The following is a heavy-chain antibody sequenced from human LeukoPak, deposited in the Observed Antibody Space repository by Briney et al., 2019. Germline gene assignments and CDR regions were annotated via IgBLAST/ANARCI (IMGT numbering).Heavy chain of an antibody. CDR3: ARDRNDFWSGLTYLAKGYGMDV. Sequence: GGSLRLSCAASGFTFSSYAMSWVRQVPGKGLEWVSVISGSGDNTYYADSVKGRFTISRDNAKNSLYLQMNSLRAEDTAVYYCARDRNDFWSGLTYLAKGYGMDVWGQGTTVTVSS. V-gene: IGHV3-23*01. CDR2: ISGSGDNT. D-gene: IGHD3-3*01. CDR1: GFTFSSYA. J-gene: IGHJ6*02.